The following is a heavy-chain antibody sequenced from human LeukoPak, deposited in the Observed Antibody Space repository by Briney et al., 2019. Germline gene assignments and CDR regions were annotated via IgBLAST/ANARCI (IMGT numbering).Heavy chain of an antibody. V-gene: IGHV3-9*01. J-gene: IGHJ6*02. CDR2: ITWNSGST. CDR3: AKDTRYSYGYGMDV. CDR1: GFTFDDYA. Sequence: PGRSLRLSCAASGFTFDDYAMNWVRQAPGKGLEWASGITWNSGSTGYADSVKGRFTISRDNAKNSLYLQMNSLRAEDTALYYCAKDTRYSYGYGMDVWGQGTTVTVSS. D-gene: IGHD5-18*01.